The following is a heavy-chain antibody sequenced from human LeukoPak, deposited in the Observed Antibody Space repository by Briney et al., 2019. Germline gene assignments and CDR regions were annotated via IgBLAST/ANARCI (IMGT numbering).Heavy chain of an antibody. CDR2: IYYSGTT. CDR1: GGSISSGDYY. D-gene: IGHD3-22*01. CDR3: ARKRYDDPYFFDY. V-gene: IGHV4-30-4*01. J-gene: IGHJ4*02. Sequence: SETLSLTCTVSGGSISSGDYYWGFIRQPPGKGLEWIGYIYYSGTTYYNPSLKSRVTISVDTSKNQFPLKLNSVTAADTAVYYCARKRYDDPYFFDYWGQGTLVTVSS.